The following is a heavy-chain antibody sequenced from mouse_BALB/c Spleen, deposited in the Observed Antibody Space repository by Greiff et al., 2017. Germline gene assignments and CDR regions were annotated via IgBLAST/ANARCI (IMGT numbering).Heavy chain of an antibody. J-gene: IGHJ4*01. V-gene: IGHV5-6-3*01. Sequence: EVKVVESGGGLVQPGGSLKLSCAASGFTFSSYGMSWVRQTPDKRLELVATINSNGGSTYYPDSVKGRFTISRDNAKNTLYLQMSSLKSEDTAMYYCARDEKVGSSYPYYYAMDHWGQGTSVTVSS. CDR3: ARDEKVGSSYPYYYAMDH. D-gene: IGHD1-1*01. CDR1: GFTFSSYG. CDR2: INSNGGST.